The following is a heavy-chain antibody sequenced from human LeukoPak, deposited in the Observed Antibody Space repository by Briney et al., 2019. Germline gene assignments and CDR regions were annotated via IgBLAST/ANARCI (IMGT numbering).Heavy chain of an antibody. Sequence: GGSLRLSCAASGFTFSSYSMNWVRQAPGKGLEWVSSISSSSSYIYYADSVKGRFTISRDNAKSSLYLQMNSLRAEDTAVYYCARDVRVGAHPSDYWGQGTLVTVSS. J-gene: IGHJ4*02. CDR3: ARDVRVGAHPSDY. CDR2: ISSSSSYI. CDR1: GFTFSSYS. D-gene: IGHD1-26*01. V-gene: IGHV3-21*01.